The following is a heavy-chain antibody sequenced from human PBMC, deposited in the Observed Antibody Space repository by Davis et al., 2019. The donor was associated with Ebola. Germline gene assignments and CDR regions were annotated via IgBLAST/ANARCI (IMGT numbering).Heavy chain of an antibody. J-gene: IGHJ4*02. CDR3: ANTITMGRGLIIPFDY. D-gene: IGHD3-10*01. CDR2: INHSGST. V-gene: IGHV4-34*01. CDR1: GGSFSGYY. Sequence: PSETLSLTCAVYGGSFSGYYWSWIRQPPGKGLEWIGEINHSGSTNYNPSLKSRVTISVDTSNNQFSLKLSSVTAADTAVYYCANTITMGRGLIIPFDYWGQGTLVTVSS.